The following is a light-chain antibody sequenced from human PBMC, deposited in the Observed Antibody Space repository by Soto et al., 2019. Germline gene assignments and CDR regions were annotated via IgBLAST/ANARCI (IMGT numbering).Light chain of an antibody. CDR1: QSISSW. J-gene: IGKJ1*01. CDR3: QQYNSYPWT. V-gene: IGKV1-5*03. CDR2: KAS. Sequence: DIQMTQSPSTLYASVGDRVTITCRARQSISSWLAWYQQKPGKAPKLLIYKASSLESGVPSRFSGSGSGTEFTLTISSLQPDDFATYYCQQYNSYPWTFGQGTKVEIK.